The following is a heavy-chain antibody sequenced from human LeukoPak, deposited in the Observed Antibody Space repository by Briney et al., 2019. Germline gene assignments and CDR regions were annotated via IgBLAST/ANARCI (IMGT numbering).Heavy chain of an antibody. CDR2: IDPSDSYT. CDR3: ARPRHDSSGYYRYWYFDL. CDR1: GYSFTSYW. J-gene: IGHJ2*01. Sequence: GESLKISCKGSGYSFTSYWISWVRQMPGKGLEWMGRIDPSDSYTNYSPSFQGHVTISADKSISTAYLQWSSLKASDTAMYYCARPRHDSSGYYRYWYFDLWGRGTLVTVSS. D-gene: IGHD3-22*01. V-gene: IGHV5-10-1*01.